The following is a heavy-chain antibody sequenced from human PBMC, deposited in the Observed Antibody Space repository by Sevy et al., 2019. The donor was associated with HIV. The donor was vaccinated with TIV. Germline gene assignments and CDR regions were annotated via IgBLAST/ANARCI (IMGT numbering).Heavy chain of an antibody. CDR2: ISPNNGDT. J-gene: IGHJ4*02. CDR1: GYTFSTYR. D-gene: IGHD2-15*01. CDR3: ARAVCSGGRCYSLAY. V-gene: IGHV1-18*01. Sequence: ASVKVSCKVSGYTFSTYRITWVRQAPGQGLEWMGWISPNNGDTNYARKLQGKVSMTTDTSTTTAYMELRGLTSDDTALYYCARAVCSGGRCYSLAYWGQGTLVTVSS.